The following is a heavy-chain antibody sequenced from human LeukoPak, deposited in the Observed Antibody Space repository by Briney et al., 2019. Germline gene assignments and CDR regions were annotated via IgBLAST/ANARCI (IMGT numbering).Heavy chain of an antibody. CDR2: ISDSGDRT. Sequence: PGGSLRLSCAASGFTFSSYAMNWVRQAPGKGLEWVSGISDSGDRTDYADSVKGRFTISRDNAKNILYLQMNSLRAEDTAVYYCARPDCSSTTCYTFEFWGQGTLVTVSS. D-gene: IGHD2-2*02. CDR3: ARPDCSSTTCYTFEF. V-gene: IGHV3-23*01. CDR1: GFTFSSYA. J-gene: IGHJ4*02.